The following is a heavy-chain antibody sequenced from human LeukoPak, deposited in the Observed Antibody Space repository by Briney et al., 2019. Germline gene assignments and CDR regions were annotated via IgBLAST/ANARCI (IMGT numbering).Heavy chain of an antibody. J-gene: IGHJ4*02. CDR1: GGTFYSYA. V-gene: IGHV1-69*13. CDR2: IIPIRRST. D-gene: IGHD3-10*01. Sequence: ASVKVSCKASGGTFYSYAISWVRQAPGQGLEWMGGIIPIRRSTIDAQKFQGRVSMTADESTSTAYMELSSLRSDDTAVYYCARVHISGTHYSPLIYWGQGTLVTVSS. CDR3: ARVHISGTHYSPLIY.